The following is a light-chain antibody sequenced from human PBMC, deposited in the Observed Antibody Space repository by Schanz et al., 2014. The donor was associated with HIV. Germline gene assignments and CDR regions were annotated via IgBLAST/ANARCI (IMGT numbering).Light chain of an antibody. J-gene: IGLJ1*01. CDR2: EID. Sequence: QSALTQPPSASGSPGQSVTLSCAGTSGDIGGYISWYQHHPGKAPKLLISEIDKRPSGVPDRFSGSRSGNTARLTVSGLRAEDEADYHCCSYAGSHTPYVFGTGTKLTVL. V-gene: IGLV2-8*01. CDR1: SGDIGGY. CDR3: CSYAGSHTPYV.